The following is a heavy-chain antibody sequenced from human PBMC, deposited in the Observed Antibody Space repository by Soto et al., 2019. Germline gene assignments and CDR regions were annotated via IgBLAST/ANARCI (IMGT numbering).Heavy chain of an antibody. CDR3: ARKPIYHFFAVYYSVDY. CDR1: GGSFSDYY. J-gene: IGHJ4*02. Sequence: QVQLRQWGAGLLKPSETLSLTCAVFGGSFSDYYWTWIRQPPGKGLEWIGEINHSGTTSYNPSLKSRLTISVDTSDNQFSLKLSSVTAADTAVYYCARKPIYHFFAVYYSVDYWGQGTLVTVSS. D-gene: IGHD3-9*01. V-gene: IGHV4-34*01. CDR2: INHSGTT.